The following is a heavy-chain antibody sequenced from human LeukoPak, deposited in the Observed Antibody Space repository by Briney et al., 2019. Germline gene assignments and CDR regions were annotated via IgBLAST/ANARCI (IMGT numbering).Heavy chain of an antibody. CDR2: IKSKTDGGTT. J-gene: IGHJ3*02. Sequence: GGSLRLSCAASGFTFSSYAMSWVRQAPGKGLEWVGRIKSKTDGGTTDYAAPVKGRFTISRDDSKNTLYLQMNSLKTEDTAVYYCTTISNNDAFDIWGQGTMVTVSS. D-gene: IGHD3-3*02. CDR3: TTISNNDAFDI. CDR1: GFTFSSYA. V-gene: IGHV3-15*01.